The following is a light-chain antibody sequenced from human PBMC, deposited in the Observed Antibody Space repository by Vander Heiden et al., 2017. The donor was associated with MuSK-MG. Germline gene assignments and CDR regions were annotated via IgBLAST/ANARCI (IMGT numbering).Light chain of an antibody. CDR3: QQEGSDHPKYT. CDR2: GAS. V-gene: IGKV3-20*01. J-gene: IGKJ2*01. CDR1: QSVSSSY. Sequence: EIVLTQSPGTLSLSPGERATLSCRASQSVSSSYLAWYQQKPGQAPRLLIYGASSRAKGIKDSFSGSGDGTDVTLTISRREPEDFEVYYCQQEGSDHPKYTFGQGTKLEIK.